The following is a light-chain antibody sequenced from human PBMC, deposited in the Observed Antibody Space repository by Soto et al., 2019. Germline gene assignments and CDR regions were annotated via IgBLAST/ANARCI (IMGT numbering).Light chain of an antibody. CDR1: QAVHSRY. CDR3: QQFDNSQWT. Sequence: LVLTQSPGTLSLSPGERATLSYSASQAVHSRYLSWYQQKVGQAPRLLIYASSKRATGIPDRFSGSGSGTDFTLTISRLEPEDFAVYYCQQFDNSQWTFGQGTKVEIK. CDR2: ASS. J-gene: IGKJ1*01. V-gene: IGKV3-20*01.